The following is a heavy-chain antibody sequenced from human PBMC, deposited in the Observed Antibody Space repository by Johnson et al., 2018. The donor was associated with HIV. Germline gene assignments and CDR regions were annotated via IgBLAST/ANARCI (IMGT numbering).Heavy chain of an antibody. J-gene: IGHJ1*01. CDR3: AAGFCPASYVLDLGDNVRGLLGLRWAM. CDR1: GFTFSNYD. CDR2: MGTAGDT. Sequence: MQLVESGGDWVQRGGSLKLSCAASGFTFSNYDIHWVRQATGKGLEWVSTMGTAGDTYYAGSVKGRFTVSRENAKNSLYLQMNVLLCKRARFSSIAAGFCPASYVLDLGDNVRGLLGLRWAMWG. D-gene: IGHD6-13*01. V-gene: IGHV3-13*01.